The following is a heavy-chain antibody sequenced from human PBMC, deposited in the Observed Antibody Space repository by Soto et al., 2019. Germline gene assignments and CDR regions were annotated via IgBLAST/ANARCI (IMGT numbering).Heavy chain of an antibody. Sequence: PGGSLRLSCVASGFTFRTYTMNWVRQAPGKGLEWVSGIRGFSPYTFYAESVKGRFTISRDNAKNSLYLQMNSLGVEDTAVYYCARDRGYDAHDYYYNAMDVWGQGTTGTGSS. CDR1: GFTFRTYT. V-gene: IGHV3-21*01. D-gene: IGHD2-15*01. CDR3: ARDRGYDAHDYYYNAMDV. CDR2: IRGFSPYT. J-gene: IGHJ6*01.